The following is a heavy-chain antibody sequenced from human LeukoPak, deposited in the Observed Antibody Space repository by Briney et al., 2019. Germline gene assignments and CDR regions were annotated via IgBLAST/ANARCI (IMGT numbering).Heavy chain of an antibody. CDR2: IYYSGST. Sequence: SETLSLTCTVSGGSISSYYWSWIRQPLGKGLEWIGYIYYSGSTNYNPSLKSRVTISVDTSKNQFSLKLSSVTAAGTAVYYCARDFGYYGSGSRNYYYYGMDVWGKGTTVTVSS. J-gene: IGHJ6*04. V-gene: IGHV4-59*01. CDR1: GGSISSYY. CDR3: ARDFGYYGSGSRNYYYYGMDV. D-gene: IGHD3-10*01.